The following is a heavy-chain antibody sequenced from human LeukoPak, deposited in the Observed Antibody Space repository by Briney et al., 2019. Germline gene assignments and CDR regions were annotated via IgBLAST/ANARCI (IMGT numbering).Heavy chain of an antibody. CDR3: ARDPVPYYYDSSVYDYFDY. D-gene: IGHD3-22*01. CDR2: ISAYNGNT. V-gene: IGHV1-18*01. Sequence: ASVKVSCKASGYTFTSYGISWVRLAPGQGLEWMGWISAYNGNTKYAQKLQGRVTMTTDTSTSTAYMELRSLRSDDTAVYYCARDPVPYYYDSSVYDYFDYWGQGTLVTVSS. CDR1: GYTFTSYG. J-gene: IGHJ4*02.